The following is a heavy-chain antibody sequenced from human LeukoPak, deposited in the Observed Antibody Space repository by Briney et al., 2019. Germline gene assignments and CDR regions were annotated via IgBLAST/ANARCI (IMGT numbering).Heavy chain of an antibody. V-gene: IGHV3-23*01. J-gene: IGHJ4*02. CDR3: ARKGYSYGGFDY. CDR2: ICGSDGSR. Sequence: PGGSLRLSCAASGFTFSTYAMSWVRQAPGKGLEWVSAICGSDGSRYYADSVKGRFTISRDNSKNTLYLQMNSLRAEDTAVYYCARKGYSYGGFDYWGQGTLVTVSS. D-gene: IGHD5-18*01. CDR1: GFTFSTYA.